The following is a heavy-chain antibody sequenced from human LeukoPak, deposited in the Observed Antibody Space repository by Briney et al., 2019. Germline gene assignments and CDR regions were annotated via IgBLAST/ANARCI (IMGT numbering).Heavy chain of an antibody. Sequence: SETLSLTCTVSGGSITSSGYYWGWIRQPPGKDLEWIGSIYYSGSTYYNPSLKSRVTISVDTSKNQLSLKLRSTTAAETAAYYCAWGDNRFEAFEIWGQGTMVTVSS. CDR2: IYYSGST. CDR1: GGSITSSGYY. CDR3: AWGDNRFEAFEI. D-gene: IGHD3-16*01. V-gene: IGHV4-39*01. J-gene: IGHJ3*02.